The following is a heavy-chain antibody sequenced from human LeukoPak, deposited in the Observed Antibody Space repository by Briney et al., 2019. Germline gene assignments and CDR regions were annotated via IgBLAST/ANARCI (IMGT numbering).Heavy chain of an antibody. J-gene: IGHJ4*02. V-gene: IGHV3-74*01. CDR3: ARDRGPRTGFMVREAYDY. Sequence: GGSLRLSCAASGFTFSDYWIHWVRHAPGKGLVWVSRINTVGSITNYADSVKGRFSISRDNAKNTLYLQMSSLRAEDTAVYYCARDRGPRTGFMVREAYDYWGQGTLVTVSS. CDR2: INTVGSIT. D-gene: IGHD3-10*01. CDR1: GFTFSDYW.